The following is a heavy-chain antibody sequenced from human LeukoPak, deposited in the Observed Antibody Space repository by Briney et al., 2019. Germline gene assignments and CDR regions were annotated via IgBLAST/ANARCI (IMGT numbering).Heavy chain of an antibody. J-gene: IGHJ4*02. CDR3: ATDHLDYFDY. CDR2: IYSGGST. V-gene: IGHV3-66*02. CDR1: GFTFSSYA. Sequence: GGSLRLSCAASGFTFSSYAMSWVRQAPGKGLEWVSVIYSGGSTYYADSVKGRFTISRDNSKNTLYLQMNSLRAEDTAVYYCATDHLDYFDYWGQGTLVTVSS.